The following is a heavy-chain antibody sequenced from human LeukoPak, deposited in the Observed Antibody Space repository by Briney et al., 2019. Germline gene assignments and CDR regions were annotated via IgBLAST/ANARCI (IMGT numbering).Heavy chain of an antibody. Sequence: GGSLRVSCAASGFTFDDYAMHWVRQAPGKGLEWVSGISWNSGSIGYADSVKGRFTISRDNAKNSLYLQMNSLRAEDTALYYCAKGGWYDILTGYYKHDAFDIWGQGTMVTVSS. V-gene: IGHV3-9*01. CDR2: ISWNSGSI. CDR1: GFTFDDYA. J-gene: IGHJ3*02. CDR3: AKGGWYDILTGYYKHDAFDI. D-gene: IGHD3-9*01.